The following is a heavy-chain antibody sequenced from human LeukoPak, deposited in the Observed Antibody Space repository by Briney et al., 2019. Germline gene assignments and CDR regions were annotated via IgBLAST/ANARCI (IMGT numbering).Heavy chain of an antibody. CDR1: RYTFTVYY. V-gene: IGHV1-2*02. Sequence: ASVKVSCKASRYTFTVYYMHGVRQAPGQGLEWMGWINPNSGGTNYAQKFQGRVTMTRDTTLSTASMELIRLRSDDAAVYYCARDSGVFARGVIITALLDYWGQGTLVTVSS. D-gene: IGHD3-10*01. J-gene: IGHJ4*02. CDR2: INPNSGGT. CDR3: ARDSGVFARGVIITALLDY.